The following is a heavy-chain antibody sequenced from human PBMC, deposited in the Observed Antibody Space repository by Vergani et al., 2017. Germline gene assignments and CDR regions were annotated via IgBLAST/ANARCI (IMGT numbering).Heavy chain of an antibody. CDR1: GGTFSSYA. V-gene: IGHV1-69*12. Sequence: QVQLVQSGAEVQKPGSSVKVSCKASGGTFSSYAISWVRQAPGQGLEWMGGIIPIFGTANYAQKFQGRVTITADESTSTAYMELSSLRSEDTAVYYCARDRDGYCSGGSCRDYYYYYYMDVWGKGTTVTVSS. CDR2: IIPIFGTA. J-gene: IGHJ6*03. CDR3: ARDRDGYCSGGSCRDYYYYYYMDV. D-gene: IGHD2-15*01.